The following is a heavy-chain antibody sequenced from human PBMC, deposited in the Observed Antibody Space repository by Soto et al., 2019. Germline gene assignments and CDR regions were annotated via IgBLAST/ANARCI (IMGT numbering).Heavy chain of an antibody. V-gene: IGHV3-23*01. CDR3: AKGRGQNRNFDY. CDR2: ISGSGGTA. D-gene: IGHD3-10*01. CDR1: GFTFSSYA. J-gene: IGHJ4*02. Sequence: EVQLLESGGGSVQPGGSLRLSCAASGFTFSSYAMHWVRRPPGKGLEWVSSISGSGGTAYYADSVKGRFSISRDSLVNTLYLQMNSLRAEDTAVYYCAKGRGQNRNFDYWCQGTLVTVSP.